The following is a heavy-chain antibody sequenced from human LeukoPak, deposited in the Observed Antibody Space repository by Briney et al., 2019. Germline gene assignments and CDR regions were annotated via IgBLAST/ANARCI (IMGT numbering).Heavy chain of an antibody. Sequence: PGGSLRLSCAASGFTFSKYWMIWVRQAPGKWLEWVANIKQDGSDYRYADSVRGRFTISRDNAQTSLYLQMSSLRAEDTAVYYCARASDPWLQLTWGQGTLVTVSS. V-gene: IGHV3-7*05. J-gene: IGHJ5*02. CDR2: IKQDGSDY. D-gene: IGHD5-24*01. CDR1: GFTFSKYW. CDR3: ARASDPWLQLT.